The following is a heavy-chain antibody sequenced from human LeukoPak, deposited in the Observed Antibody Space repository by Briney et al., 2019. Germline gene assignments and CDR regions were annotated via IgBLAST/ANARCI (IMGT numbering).Heavy chain of an antibody. D-gene: IGHD3-10*01. CDR1: GGSISSYY. J-gene: IGHJ4*02. CDR2: IYTSGST. Sequence: SGTLSLTCTVSGGSISSYYWSWIRQPAGKGLEWIGRIYTSGSTNYNPSLKSRVTMSVDTSKNQFSLKLSSVTAADTAVYYCARQYYYGSGSYSFDYWGQGTLVTVSS. V-gene: IGHV4-4*07. CDR3: ARQYYYGSGSYSFDY.